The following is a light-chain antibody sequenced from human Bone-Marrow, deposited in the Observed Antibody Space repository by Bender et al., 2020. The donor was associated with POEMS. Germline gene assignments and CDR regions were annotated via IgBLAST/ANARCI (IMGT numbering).Light chain of an antibody. CDR3: CSYTSSSTVV. Sequence: QSALTQPRSVSGSPGQSVTLSCTGTRNDVGYYNSVSWYQQQPGKAPILMIYEGSKRPSGVSNRFSGSKSGNTASLTISGLQAEDEADYYCCSYTSSSTVVFGGGTKLTVL. CDR1: RNDVGYYNS. V-gene: IGLV2-14*02. J-gene: IGLJ2*01. CDR2: EGS.